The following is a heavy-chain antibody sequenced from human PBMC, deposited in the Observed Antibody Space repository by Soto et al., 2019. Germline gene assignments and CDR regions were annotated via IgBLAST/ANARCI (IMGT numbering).Heavy chain of an antibody. Sequence: QVQLVESGGGVVQPGRSLRLSCATSGFTFGSDARHWVRQAPGKGLEWVAVISYDGSNKYYADSVKGRFTISRDNSKNTLYLQMNSLRAEDTAVYYCARVGVTYYYDSSGITPPDYWGQGTLVTVSS. D-gene: IGHD3-22*01. V-gene: IGHV3-30-3*01. CDR1: GFTFGSDA. CDR3: ARVGVTYYYDSSGITPPDY. J-gene: IGHJ4*02. CDR2: ISYDGSNK.